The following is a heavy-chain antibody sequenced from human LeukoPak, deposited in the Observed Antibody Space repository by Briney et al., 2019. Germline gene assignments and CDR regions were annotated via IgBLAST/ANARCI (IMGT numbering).Heavy chain of an antibody. V-gene: IGHV3-23*01. Sequence: TGGSLRLSCAASGFPFSSSAMSWVRQTPANGLEWFSSITGDGVTTYYADSVKGRFTISRDNSKNVLFLQMTSLGPEDSPSYFCAKEGSRVDTSMLWSYHFDYWGQGPPVTVCS. J-gene: IGHJ4*02. CDR1: GFPFSSSA. CDR3: AKEGSRVDTSMLWSYHFDY. CDR2: ITGDGVTT. D-gene: IGHD2-8*01.